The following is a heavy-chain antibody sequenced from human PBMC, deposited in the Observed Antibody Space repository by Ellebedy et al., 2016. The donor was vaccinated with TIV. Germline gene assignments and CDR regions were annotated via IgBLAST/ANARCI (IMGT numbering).Heavy chain of an antibody. CDR2: ISGNENSP. Sequence: GESLKISCAASGFSFNTYALSWVRQAPGKGLELVSAISGNENSPYYAGSVEGRFTISRDNLKNTLYLQMNSLRVEDTAVYYCARGVRGVSYYYYATDVWGQGTTVTVSS. CDR3: ARGVRGVSYYYYATDV. J-gene: IGHJ6*02. V-gene: IGHV3-23*01. CDR1: GFSFNTYA. D-gene: IGHD3-10*01.